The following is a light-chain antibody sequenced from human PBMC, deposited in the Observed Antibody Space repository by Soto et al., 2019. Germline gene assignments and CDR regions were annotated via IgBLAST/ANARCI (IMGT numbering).Light chain of an antibody. CDR3: YQYDSSPWT. Sequence: EIVMTQSPGTLSLSPGEAATLSCRVSQSVSGNYLAWYQQKPGQSPRLVIYDASSRATGIPDRVSGSGSGTDFTLTISRLEPEDFAVYFCYQYDSSPWTFGQGTKVDIK. CDR1: QSVSGNY. J-gene: IGKJ1*01. CDR2: DAS. V-gene: IGKV3-20*01.